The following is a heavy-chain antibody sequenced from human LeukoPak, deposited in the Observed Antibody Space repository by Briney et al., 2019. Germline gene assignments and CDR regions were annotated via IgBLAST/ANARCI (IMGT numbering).Heavy chain of an antibody. CDR3: AKDLLVATIGGGYFDY. Sequence: PGGSLRLSCAASGFTFSSYGMHWVRQAPGKGLEWVAFIRYDGSNKYYADSVKGRFTISRDNPKNTLYLQMNSLRAEDTAVYYCAKDLLVATIGGGYFDYWGQGTLVTVSS. CDR2: IRYDGSNK. V-gene: IGHV3-30*02. D-gene: IGHD5-12*01. CDR1: GFTFSSYG. J-gene: IGHJ4*02.